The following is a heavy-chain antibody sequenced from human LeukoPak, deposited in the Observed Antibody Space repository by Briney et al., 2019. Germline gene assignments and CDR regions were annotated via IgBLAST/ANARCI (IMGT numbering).Heavy chain of an antibody. CDR1: GFTFSSYW. D-gene: IGHD3-9*01. Sequence: GGSLRLSCAASGFTFSSYWMSWVRQSPGKGLEWVSVIYSGGSTYYADSVKGRFTISRDNSEHTLDLQMNTLRAEATALYYCAKAVVYYDILTGTFDYWGQGTLVTVSS. V-gene: IGHV3-66*01. J-gene: IGHJ4*02. CDR3: AKAVVYYDILTGTFDY. CDR2: IYSGGST.